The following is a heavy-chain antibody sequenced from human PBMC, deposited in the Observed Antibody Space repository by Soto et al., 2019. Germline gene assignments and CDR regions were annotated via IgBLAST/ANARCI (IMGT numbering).Heavy chain of an antibody. J-gene: IGHJ6*02. D-gene: IGHD2-2*01. V-gene: IGHV4-39*01. CDR2: IYYSGST. CDR1: GGSISSSSYY. Sequence: QLQLQESGPGLVKPSETLSLTCTVSGGSISSSSYYWGWIRQPPGKGLELIGSIYYSGSTYYNPSLKSRVTISVDTSKNQFSLKLSSVTAADTAVYYCAADIVVVPAALGYYYYYGMDVWGQGTTVTVSS. CDR3: AADIVVVPAALGYYYYYGMDV.